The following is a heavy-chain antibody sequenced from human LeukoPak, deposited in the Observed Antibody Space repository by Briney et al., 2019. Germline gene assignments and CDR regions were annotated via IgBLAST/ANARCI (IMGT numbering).Heavy chain of an antibody. CDR2: INHSGST. V-gene: IGHV4-34*01. CDR3: ARDLYSYNLDAEF. Sequence: SETLSLTCAVYGGSFSGYYWSWIRQPPGKGLEWIGEINHSGSTNYNTSLKSRVTISVDTSKNQFSLKLNSVTAADTAVYYCARDLYSYNLDAEFWGQGTLVTVSS. CDR1: GGSFSGYY. J-gene: IGHJ4*02. D-gene: IGHD5-18*01.